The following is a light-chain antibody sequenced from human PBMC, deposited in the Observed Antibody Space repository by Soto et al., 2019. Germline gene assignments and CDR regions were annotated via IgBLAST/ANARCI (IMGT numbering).Light chain of an antibody. CDR1: QDIHNY. Sequence: AVLLTQSPSSFSASTGDRATITCRASQDIHNYLAWYQQVPGKAPKLLLYAASILQTGVPSRFSGSGSGTDFTLTIDGLQSEDFATSFCQHYYNYPWTSGQGTTVE. J-gene: IGKJ1*01. CDR2: AAS. V-gene: IGKV1-8*01. CDR3: QHYYNYPWT.